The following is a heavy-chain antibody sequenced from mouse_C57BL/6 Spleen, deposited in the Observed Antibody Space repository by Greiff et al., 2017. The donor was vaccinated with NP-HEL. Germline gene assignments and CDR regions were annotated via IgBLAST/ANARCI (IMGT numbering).Heavy chain of an antibody. CDR2: IWRGGST. D-gene: IGHD1-1*01. J-gene: IGHJ1*03. CDR3: AKIGSSYGYFDV. CDR1: GFSLTSYG. Sequence: VKLMESGPGLVQPSQSLSITCTVSGFSLTSYGVHWVRQSPGKGLEWLGVIWRGGSTDYNAAFMSRLSITKDNSKSQVFFKMNSLQADDTAIYYCAKIGSSYGYFDVWGTGTTVTVSS. V-gene: IGHV2-5*01.